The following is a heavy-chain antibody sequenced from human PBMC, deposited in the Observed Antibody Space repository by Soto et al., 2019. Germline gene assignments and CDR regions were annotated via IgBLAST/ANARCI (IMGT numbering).Heavy chain of an antibody. V-gene: IGHV3-9*01. D-gene: IGHD3-22*01. J-gene: IGHJ6*02. Sequence: EVQLVESGGDLVQPGRSLRLSCAASGFTFDDYAMHWVRQVPGKGLQWVSGLSWNGVTIGYAASVKGRFTISRDNAKKSLDLQMNALTPDDTALYYCAASSADDSSDYSGSHYGMEVWGLGTTVAVSS. CDR3: AASSADDSSDYSGSHYGMEV. CDR2: LSWNGVTI. CDR1: GFTFDDYA.